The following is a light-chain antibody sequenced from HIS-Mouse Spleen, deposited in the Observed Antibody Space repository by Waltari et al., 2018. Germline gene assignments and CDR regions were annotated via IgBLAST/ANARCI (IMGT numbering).Light chain of an antibody. V-gene: IGLV3-10*01. Sequence: SYELTQPPSVSVSPGQTARITCSGDALPKKYAYWYQPKSGQAPVLVIYEDRKRPSGIPERFSGSSSGTMATLTISGAQVEDEADYYCYSTDSSGNHRVFGGWTKLTVL. CDR3: YSTDSSGNHRV. J-gene: IGLJ2*01. CDR1: ALPKKY. CDR2: EDR.